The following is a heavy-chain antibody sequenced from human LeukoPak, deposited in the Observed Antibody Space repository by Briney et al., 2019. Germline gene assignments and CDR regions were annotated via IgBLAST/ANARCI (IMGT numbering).Heavy chain of an antibody. CDR1: GFTVSSNY. D-gene: IGHD6-19*01. CDR3: ASQYSSGWPIDY. Sequence: GASLRLSCAASGFTVSSNYMNWVRQAPGKGLEWVSSISSSSSYIYYADSVKGRFTISRDNGKNSMYLQMNSLRAEDTAVYYCASQYSSGWPIDYWGQGTLVTV. J-gene: IGHJ4*02. CDR2: ISSSSSYI. V-gene: IGHV3-21*01.